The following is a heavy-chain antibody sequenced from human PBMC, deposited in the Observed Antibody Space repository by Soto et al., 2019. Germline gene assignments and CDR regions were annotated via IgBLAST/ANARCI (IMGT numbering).Heavy chain of an antibody. V-gene: IGHV3-30*18. CDR1: GFTFSSYG. J-gene: IGHJ4*02. Sequence: GGSLRLSCAASGFTFSSYGMHWVRQAPGKGLEWVAVISYDGSNKYYADSVKGRFTISRDNSKNTLYLQMNSLRAEDTAVYYCAKVRDLDYYDSSGYNFDYWGQGT. D-gene: IGHD3-22*01. CDR2: ISYDGSNK. CDR3: AKVRDLDYYDSSGYNFDY.